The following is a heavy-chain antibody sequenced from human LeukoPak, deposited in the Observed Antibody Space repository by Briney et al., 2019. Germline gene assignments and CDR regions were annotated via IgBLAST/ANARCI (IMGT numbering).Heavy chain of an antibody. CDR3: ATQPVRGVTPYFDY. Sequence: SAGSLRLSCAASGCTFSSYGMHWVRQAPGKGLEWVAFIRYDGSNKYYADSVKGRLTISRDNSKNTLYLQMNSLRAEDTAVYYCATQPVRGVTPYFDYWGQGTLVTVSS. CDR1: GCTFSSYG. D-gene: IGHD3-10*01. J-gene: IGHJ4*02. CDR2: IRYDGSNK. V-gene: IGHV3-30*02.